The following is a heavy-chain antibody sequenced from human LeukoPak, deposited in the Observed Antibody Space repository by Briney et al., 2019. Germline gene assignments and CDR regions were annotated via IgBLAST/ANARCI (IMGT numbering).Heavy chain of an antibody. CDR3: ARDPEPGSYYNPSWFDP. Sequence: KPGGSLRLSCAASGFTFSDYYMSWIRQAPGKGLEWVSYISSSGSTIYYADSVKGRFTISRDNAKNSLYLQMNSLRAEDTAVYYCARDPEPGSYYNPSWFDPWGQGTLVTVSS. D-gene: IGHD3-10*01. V-gene: IGHV3-11*01. CDR1: GFTFSDYY. CDR2: ISSSGSTI. J-gene: IGHJ5*02.